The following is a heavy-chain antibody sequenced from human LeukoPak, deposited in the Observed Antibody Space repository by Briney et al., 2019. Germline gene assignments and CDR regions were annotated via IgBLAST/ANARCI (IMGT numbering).Heavy chain of an antibody. Sequence: SETLSLTRTVSLGSPSSYYWSWIRHPPEKGLEWIGYIYYSGSTNYNPSLKSRVTISVDTSKNQFSLKLSSVTAADTAVYYCARHPSGSGWIRAAFDIWGQGTMVTVSS. J-gene: IGHJ3*02. D-gene: IGHD6-19*01. V-gene: IGHV4-59*08. CDR2: IYYSGST. CDR3: ARHPSGSGWIRAAFDI. CDR1: LGSPSSYY.